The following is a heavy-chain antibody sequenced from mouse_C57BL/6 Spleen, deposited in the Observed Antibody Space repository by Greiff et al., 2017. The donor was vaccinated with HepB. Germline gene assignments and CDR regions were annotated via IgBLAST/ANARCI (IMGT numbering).Heavy chain of an antibody. V-gene: IGHV3-6*01. CDR3: ARESITTVVAHYAMDY. Sequence: VQLQQSGPGLVKPSQSLSLTCSVTGYSITSGYYWNWIRQFPGNKLEWMGYISYDGSNNYNPSLKNRISITRDTSKNQFFLKLNSVTTEDTATYYCARESITTVVAHYAMDYWGQGTSVTVSS. CDR2: ISYDGSN. J-gene: IGHJ4*01. CDR1: GYSITSGYY. D-gene: IGHD1-1*01.